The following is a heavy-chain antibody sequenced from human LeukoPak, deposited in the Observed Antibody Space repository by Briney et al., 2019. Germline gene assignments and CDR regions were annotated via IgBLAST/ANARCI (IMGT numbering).Heavy chain of an antibody. CDR2: IGPHSSAT. CDR1: GFTFTDYY. Sequence: SVKVSCKSSGFTFTDYYIHWVRQAPGQGLEWMGYIGPHSSATSSPQEFQGRVTMTRDTSMSTAYMELTRLTSDDTAVYYCAREGNGLLSKDFDYWDQGTLVTVSS. D-gene: IGHD2/OR15-2a*01. CDR3: AREGNGLLSKDFDY. J-gene: IGHJ4*02. V-gene: IGHV1-2*02.